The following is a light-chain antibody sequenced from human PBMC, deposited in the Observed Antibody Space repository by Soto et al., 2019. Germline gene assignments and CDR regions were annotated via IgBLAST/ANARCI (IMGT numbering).Light chain of an antibody. CDR2: GAS. Sequence: QSPGTLSLSPGEGATLSCRASETIRNNYLAWYQQKPGQAPRLLIYGASVRATGVPDRFSGSGSGTDFTLTISRLEPEDFAVYYCQQYNNWPPYTFGQGTKLEIK. CDR3: QQYNNWPPYT. V-gene: IGKV3-20*01. CDR1: ETIRNNY. J-gene: IGKJ2*01.